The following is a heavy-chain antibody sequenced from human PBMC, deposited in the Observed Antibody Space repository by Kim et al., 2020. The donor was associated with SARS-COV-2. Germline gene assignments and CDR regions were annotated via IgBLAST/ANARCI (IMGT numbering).Heavy chain of an antibody. J-gene: IGHJ5*02. Sequence: PSLKSRVTISVDPSKNQFSLKLSSVTAADTAVYYCARGNTGIEVSWGFDPWGQGTLVTVSS. D-gene: IGHD6-19*01. CDR3: ARGNTGIEVSWGFDP. V-gene: IGHV4-34*01.